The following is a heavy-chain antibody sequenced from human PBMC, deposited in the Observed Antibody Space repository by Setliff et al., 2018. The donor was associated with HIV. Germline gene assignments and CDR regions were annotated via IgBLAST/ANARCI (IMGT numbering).Heavy chain of an antibody. CDR3: ARHSDWYGNDAFDI. D-gene: IGHD6-19*01. Sequence: GGSLRLSCAASGFIFSNYWMHWVRQAPGKGLVWVSRINSGGSSISYADSVKGRFTISRDNAKNTLYLQMNSLRGEDTAVYYCARHSDWYGNDAFDIWGQRTRVTVSS. J-gene: IGHJ3*02. V-gene: IGHV3-74*01. CDR2: INSGGSSI. CDR1: GFIFSNYW.